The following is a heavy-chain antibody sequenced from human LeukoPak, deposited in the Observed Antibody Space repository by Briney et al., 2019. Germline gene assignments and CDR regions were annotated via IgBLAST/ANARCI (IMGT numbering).Heavy chain of an antibody. Sequence: SQTLSLTSAIPGDTVSSTTASCNWIRQSPWRCIEWLGRAYYRSKWYNDYAVSVKSRIPINPDTSKNQFSLQLNSVTPEDTAVYHCARGGVRGAAPLYYFDYWGQGTLVTVSS. CDR1: GDTVSSTTAS. V-gene: IGHV6-1*01. CDR3: ARGGVRGAAPLYYFDY. D-gene: IGHD3-10*01. J-gene: IGHJ4*02. CDR2: AYYRSKWYN.